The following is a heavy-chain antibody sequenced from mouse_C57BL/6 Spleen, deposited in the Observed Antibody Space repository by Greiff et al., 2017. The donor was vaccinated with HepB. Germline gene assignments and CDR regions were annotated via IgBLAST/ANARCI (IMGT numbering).Heavy chain of an antibody. V-gene: IGHV5-9-1*02. CDR2: ICSGGDYI. CDR1: GFTFSSYA. Sequence: EVQLVESGAGLVKPGGSLKLSCAASGFTFSSYAMSWVRQTPEKRLEWVAYICSGGDYIYYADTVKGRFTISRDNARNTLYLQMSSLKSEDTAMYYCTREQRQLRVFDYWGQGTLVTVSA. CDR3: TREQRQLRVFDY. D-gene: IGHD3-2*02. J-gene: IGHJ3*01.